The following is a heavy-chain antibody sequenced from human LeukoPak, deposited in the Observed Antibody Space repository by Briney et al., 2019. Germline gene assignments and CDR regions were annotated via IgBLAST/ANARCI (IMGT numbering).Heavy chain of an antibody. Sequence: HPGGSLRLSCAASGFTFKNYAMSWVRQAPGRGLEWVSAISGPGYSTYYADSVKGRFTISRDNFKNTLCLQMNSLRAEDTAVYYCAKEAYYDGTGYFDFWGQGTLVTVSS. CDR2: ISGPGYST. D-gene: IGHD3-22*01. V-gene: IGHV3-23*01. CDR3: AKEAYYDGTGYFDF. CDR1: GFTFKNYA. J-gene: IGHJ4*02.